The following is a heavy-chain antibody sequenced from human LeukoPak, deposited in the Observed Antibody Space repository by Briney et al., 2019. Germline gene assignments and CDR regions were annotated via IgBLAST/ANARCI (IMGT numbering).Heavy chain of an antibody. CDR3: AKDFTIFGGVFDY. D-gene: IGHD3-3*01. CDR1: GFTFSSYG. J-gene: IGHJ4*02. Sequence: PGGSLRLSCAASGFTFSSYGMHWVRQAPGKGLEWVAVIWYGGSNKYYADSVKGRFTISRDNSKNTLYLQMNSLRAEDTAVYYCAKDFTIFGGVFDYWGQGTLVTVSS. CDR2: IWYGGSNK. V-gene: IGHV3-30*02.